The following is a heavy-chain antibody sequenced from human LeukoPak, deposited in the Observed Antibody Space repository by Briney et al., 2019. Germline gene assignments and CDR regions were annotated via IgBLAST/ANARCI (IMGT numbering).Heavy chain of an antibody. CDR3: AKGPSSGPPYYFDY. D-gene: IGHD5-12*01. CDR1: GFSFSSYA. V-gene: IGHV3-23*01. Sequence: GGSLRLSCAASGFSFSSYAMNWVRQAPGKGLEWVSTISGGSGYTYYADSVKGRFTISRDSSKNALYLQMNSLRDEDTAVYYCAKGPSSGPPYYFDYWGQGTLVTVSS. J-gene: IGHJ4*02. CDR2: ISGGSGYT.